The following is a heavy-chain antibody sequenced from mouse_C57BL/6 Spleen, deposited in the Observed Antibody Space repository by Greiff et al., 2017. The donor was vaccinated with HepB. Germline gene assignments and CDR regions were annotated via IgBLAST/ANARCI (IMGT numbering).Heavy chain of an antibody. CDR3: AATVVATEGDYYAMDY. CDR2: INPNNGGT. V-gene: IGHV1-18*01. CDR1: GYTFTDYN. J-gene: IGHJ4*01. D-gene: IGHD1-1*01. Sequence: VQLKQSGPELVKPGASVKIPCKASGYTFTDYNMDWVKQSHGKSLEWIGDINPNNGGTIYNQKFKGKATLTVDKSSSTAYMELRSLTSEDTAVYYCAATVVATEGDYYAMDYWGQVTSVTVSS.